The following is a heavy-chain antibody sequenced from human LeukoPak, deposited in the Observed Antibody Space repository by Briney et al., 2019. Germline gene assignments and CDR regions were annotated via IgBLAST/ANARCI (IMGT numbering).Heavy chain of an antibody. CDR2: IYYTGTI. CDR1: GNSASRDF. J-gene: IGHJ4*02. CDR3: ARIGFGEPYHFDS. V-gene: IGHV4-59*02. Sequence: PSETLSLTSTVLGNSASRDFWSGTRKSPGKGLKWIGNIYYTGTINYNPSLTSRVTISVDTPKNQFSLKLTSVTAADTGVYYCARIGFGEPYHFDSWGQGTLVTVSS. D-gene: IGHD3-10*01.